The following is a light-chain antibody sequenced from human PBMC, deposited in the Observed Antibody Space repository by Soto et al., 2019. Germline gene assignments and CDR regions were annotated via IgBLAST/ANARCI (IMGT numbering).Light chain of an antibody. CDR2: EGS. V-gene: IGLV2-23*01. CDR1: SSDVGSYNL. J-gene: IGLJ1*01. Sequence: QSALTQPASVSGSPGQSITISCTGTSSDVGSYNLVSWYQQHPGKAPKLVIYEGSKRPSGVSNRFSGSQSGNTASLTLSGLQAEDETDYYCCSYAGSNTYVFGTGTKVTVL. CDR3: CSYAGSNTYV.